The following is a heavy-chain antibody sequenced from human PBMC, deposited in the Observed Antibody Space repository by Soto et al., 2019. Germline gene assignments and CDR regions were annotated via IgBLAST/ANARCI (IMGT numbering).Heavy chain of an antibody. CDR2: IFHSWTT. V-gene: IGHV4-30-4*01. Sequence: SETLSLTCSVSGGSISSGDYFWTWIRQSPGKGLEWMGYIFHSWTTYYNPSLKGRLTISIEKSKNQFSLRLTSVTAADSAVYFCAREPYLPKARNDFWGQATLVTSPQ. J-gene: IGHJ4*02. CDR1: GGSISSGDYF. CDR3: AREPYLPKARNDF.